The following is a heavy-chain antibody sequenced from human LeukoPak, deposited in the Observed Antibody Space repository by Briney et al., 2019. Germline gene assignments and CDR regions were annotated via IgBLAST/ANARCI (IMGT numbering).Heavy chain of an antibody. CDR3: AKTISGWLDY. CDR1: GFTFSSYW. J-gene: IGHJ4*02. V-gene: IGHV3-23*01. Sequence: PGGSLRLSCTASGFTFSSYWMSWVRQAPGKGLEWVSAIGGSGGSTYYADSVKGRFAISRDNSKNTLYLQMNSLRAEDTAVYYCAKTISGWLDYWGQGTLVTVSS. D-gene: IGHD6-19*01. CDR2: IGGSGGST.